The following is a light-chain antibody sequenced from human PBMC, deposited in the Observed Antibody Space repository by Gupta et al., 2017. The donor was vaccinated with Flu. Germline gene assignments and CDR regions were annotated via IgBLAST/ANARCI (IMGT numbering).Light chain of an antibody. V-gene: IGKV1-39*01. J-gene: IGKJ2*03. CDR1: QSIGPF. CDR2: GAY. CDR3: QHRYSVPYS. Sequence: IQTTQSPSSLSASVGDRVTITCRASQSIGPFLLWYQQRPGKAPNLLIYGAYTLQDGVATRFSGGGSGTEFSLTISNLQPEDFATYFCQHRYSVPYSFGQGT.